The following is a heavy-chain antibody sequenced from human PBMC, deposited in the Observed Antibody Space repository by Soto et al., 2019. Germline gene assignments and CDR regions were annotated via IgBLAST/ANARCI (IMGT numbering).Heavy chain of an antibody. D-gene: IGHD3-22*01. Sequence: QVQLVQSGAEVKKPGSSVKVSCKASGGTFSSYVISWVRQAPGQGLEWMGGIIPIFGTANYAQKFQGRVTITADESTSTAYMELSSLRSEDTAVYYCARDSPYYYDSDLSPWGQGTLVTVSS. CDR3: ARDSPYYYDSDLSP. J-gene: IGHJ5*02. CDR2: IIPIFGTA. CDR1: GGTFSSYV. V-gene: IGHV1-69*01.